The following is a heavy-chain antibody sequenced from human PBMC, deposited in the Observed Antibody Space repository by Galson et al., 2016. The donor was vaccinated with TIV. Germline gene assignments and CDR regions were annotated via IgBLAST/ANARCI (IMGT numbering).Heavy chain of an antibody. CDR3: AKDERLGGYFDY. CDR2: ISSGGAST. Sequence: SLRLSCAASGFTFSSYAMSWVRQAPGKGLEWVSGISSGGASTYYADSVKGRFTISRDNSKNTVYLQVNSLRDEDTAVYYCAKDERLGGYFDYWGQGTLVTVSS. J-gene: IGHJ4*02. CDR1: GFTFSSYA. D-gene: IGHD3-22*01. V-gene: IGHV3-23*01.